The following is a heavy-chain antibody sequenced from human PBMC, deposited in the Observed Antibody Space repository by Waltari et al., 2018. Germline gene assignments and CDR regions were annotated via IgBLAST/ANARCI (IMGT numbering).Heavy chain of an antibody. CDR2: LYSGGST. CDR3: AKDATEGTSCYDY. V-gene: IGHV3-23*03. D-gene: IGHD2-2*01. Sequence: EVQLLESGGGLVQPGGSLRLSCAASGFTFSSYAMSWVRQAPGKGLEWVSVLYSGGSTYYADSVKGRFTIARDNSKNTLYLQMNSLRAEDTAVYYCAKDATEGTSCYDYWGQGTLVTVSS. CDR1: GFTFSSYA. J-gene: IGHJ4*02.